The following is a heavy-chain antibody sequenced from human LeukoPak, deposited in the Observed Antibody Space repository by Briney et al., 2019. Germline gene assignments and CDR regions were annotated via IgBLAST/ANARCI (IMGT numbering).Heavy chain of an antibody. CDR1: GGSFSGYY. D-gene: IGHD3-3*01. CDR2: INHSGST. J-gene: IGHJ4*02. CDR3: ARAPQYYDFWSGKNPIDY. Sequence: PETLSLTCAVYGGSFSGYYWSWIRQPPGEGLEWIGEINHSGSTNYNPSLKSRVTISVDTSKNQFSLKLSSVTAADTAVYYCARAPQYYDFWSGKNPIDYWGQGTLVTVSS. V-gene: IGHV4-34*01.